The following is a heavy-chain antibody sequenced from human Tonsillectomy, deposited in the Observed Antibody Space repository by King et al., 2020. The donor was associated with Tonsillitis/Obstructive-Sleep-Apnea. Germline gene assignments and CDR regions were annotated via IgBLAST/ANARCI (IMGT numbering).Heavy chain of an antibody. CDR1: GGSFSGSY. D-gene: IGHD2-2*01. Sequence: VQLQQWGAGLLKPSETLSLTCAGYGGSFSGSYWSWIRQPPGKGLEWIGEINHSGGTNYNPSLKSRVTISLDTSKNPFSLKMTSVTAADTAVYYCARDKIVVLSVAIPSYFDYWGQGTLVTVSS. CDR3: ARDKIVVLSVAIPSYFDY. CDR2: INHSGGT. V-gene: IGHV4-34*01. J-gene: IGHJ4*02.